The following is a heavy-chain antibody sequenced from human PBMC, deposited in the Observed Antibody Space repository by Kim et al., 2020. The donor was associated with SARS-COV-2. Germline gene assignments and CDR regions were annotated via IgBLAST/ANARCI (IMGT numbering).Heavy chain of an antibody. J-gene: IGHJ4*02. CDR3: ARDPYDDFWSGYYWGLDY. CDR1: GFTFSSYW. CDR2: IKQDGSEK. Sequence: GGSLRLSCAASGFTFSSYWMSWVRQAPGKGLEWVANIKQDGSEKYYVDSVKGRFTISRDNAKNSLYLQMNSLRAEDTAVYYCARDPYDDFWSGYYWGLDYWGQGTLVTVSS. D-gene: IGHD3-3*01. V-gene: IGHV3-7*03.